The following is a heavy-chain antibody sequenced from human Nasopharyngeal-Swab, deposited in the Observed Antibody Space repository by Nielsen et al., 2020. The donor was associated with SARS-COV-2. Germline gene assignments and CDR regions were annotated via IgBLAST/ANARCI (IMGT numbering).Heavy chain of an antibody. V-gene: IGHV3-7*05. CDR2: VNLDGSEK. J-gene: IGHJ5*02. CDR1: GFTFSSYW. D-gene: IGHD6-13*01. CDR3: ARDQWQQLVA. Sequence: GESLKISCAASGFTFSSYWMSWVRQVPGKGLEWVANVNLDGSEKYYVDSVKGRFTISRDNAKKSLYLQMNTLRAEDTAVYYCARDQWQQLVAWGQGTLVTVSS.